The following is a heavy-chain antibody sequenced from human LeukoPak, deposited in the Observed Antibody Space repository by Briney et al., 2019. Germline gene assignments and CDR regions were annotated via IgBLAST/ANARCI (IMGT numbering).Heavy chain of an antibody. Sequence: SETLSLTCTVSGGSISSGSYYWSWIRQPAGKGLEWIGRFYTSGSTNYNPSLKSRVTMSVDTSKNQFSLKLSSVTAADTAVYYCAGAGPDRAFDIWGQGTMVTVSS. CDR3: AGAGPDRAFDI. CDR2: FYTSGST. V-gene: IGHV4-61*02. CDR1: GGSISSGSYY. D-gene: IGHD3-22*01. J-gene: IGHJ3*02.